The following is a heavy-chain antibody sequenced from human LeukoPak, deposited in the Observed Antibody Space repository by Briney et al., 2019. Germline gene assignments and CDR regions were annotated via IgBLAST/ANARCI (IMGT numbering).Heavy chain of an antibody. CDR3: ARGAGYNYPYYFDY. V-gene: IGHV3-53*01. J-gene: IGHJ4*02. D-gene: IGHD5-24*01. CDR2: IYGGGNI. Sequence: GGSLRLSCAASGFTVSSNYMNWVRQAPGKGLEWVSVIYGGGNIYYADSVEGRFTISRDNSKNTLYLQMNSLRAEDTAVYYCARGAGYNYPYYFDYWGQGTLVTVSS. CDR1: GFTVSSNY.